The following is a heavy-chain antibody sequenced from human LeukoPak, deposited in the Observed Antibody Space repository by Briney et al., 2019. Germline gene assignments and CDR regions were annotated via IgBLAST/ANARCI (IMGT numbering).Heavy chain of an antibody. CDR1: GYTLTSYG. V-gene: IGHV1-18*01. CDR2: ISAYNGNT. Sequence: ASVKVSCKASGYTLTSYGISWVRQAPGQGLEWMGWISAYNGNTNYAQKLQGRVTMTTDTSTSTAYMELRSLRSDDTAVYYCARDLAAAATGGSNDYWGQGTLVTVSS. CDR3: ARDLAAAATGGSNDY. J-gene: IGHJ4*02. D-gene: IGHD6-13*01.